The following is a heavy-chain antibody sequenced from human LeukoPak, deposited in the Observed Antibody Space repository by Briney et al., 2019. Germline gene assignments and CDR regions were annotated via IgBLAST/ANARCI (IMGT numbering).Heavy chain of an antibody. CDR3: ARDTGDGSGRNPQIFDY. CDR1: GDSVSSNSAA. J-gene: IGHJ4*02. CDR2: TYYRSNWYY. Sequence: SQTLSLTCAISGDSVSSNSAAWNWLRQSPSRGLEWLGRTYYRSNWYYEYAGSVKSRITIKPDTSKNQFSLQLNSVTPEDTAVYYCARDTGDGSGRNPQIFDYWGQGTLVTVSS. D-gene: IGHD3-10*01. V-gene: IGHV6-1*01.